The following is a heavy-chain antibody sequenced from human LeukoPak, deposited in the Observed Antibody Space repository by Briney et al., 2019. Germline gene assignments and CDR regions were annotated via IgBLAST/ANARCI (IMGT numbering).Heavy chain of an antibody. V-gene: IGHV3-7*01. CDR1: GFTFSSYW. CDR2: IKQDGSEK. CDR3: ATGDDYGDYDYFDY. Sequence: PGGSLRLSCAASGFTFSSYWMSWVRQAPGKGLEWVANIKQDGSEKYYVDSVKGRFTISRDNAKNSLYLRMNSLRAEDTAVYYCATGDDYGDYDYFDYWGQGTLVTVSS. D-gene: IGHD4-17*01. J-gene: IGHJ4*02.